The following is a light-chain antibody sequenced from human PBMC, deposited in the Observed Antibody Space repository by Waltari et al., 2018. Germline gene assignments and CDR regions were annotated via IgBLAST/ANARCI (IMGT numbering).Light chain of an antibody. CDR2: DDS. Sequence: SYVLTQPPSVSVAPGQTARITCGGNNIGSKSVHWYQQKPGQAPWLVVYDDSDRPSGSPERFSGSNSGNTATLTISRVEAGDEADYYCQVWDRVSDHTFGAGTKVTVL. J-gene: IGLJ1*01. CDR3: QVWDRVSDHT. V-gene: IGLV3-21*02. CDR1: NIGSKS.